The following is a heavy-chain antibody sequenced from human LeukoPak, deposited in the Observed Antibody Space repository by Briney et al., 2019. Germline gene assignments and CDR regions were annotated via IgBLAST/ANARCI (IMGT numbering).Heavy chain of an antibody. CDR3: ARDFNDCSSTSCPSWFDP. CDR2: IYTSGST. Sequence: PSETLSLTCTVSGGSISSYYWSWIRQPAGKGLEWIGRIYTSGSTNYNPSLKSRVTMSVDTSKNQFSLKLSSVTAADTAVYYCARDFNDCSSTSCPSWFDPWSQGTLVTVPS. V-gene: IGHV4-4*07. D-gene: IGHD2-2*01. CDR1: GGSISSYY. J-gene: IGHJ5*02.